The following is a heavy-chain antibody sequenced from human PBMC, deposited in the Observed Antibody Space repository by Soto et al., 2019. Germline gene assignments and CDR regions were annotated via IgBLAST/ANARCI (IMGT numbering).Heavy chain of an antibody. D-gene: IGHD6-6*01. Sequence: QVQLQESGPGLVKPSETLSLTCTVSGGSVSSGSYYWSWIRQPPGKGLEWIGYIYYSGSTNYNPSLKSRVTISVDTSKNQFSLKLSSVTAADTAVYYCARDLGQLGNYYYGMDVWGQGTTVTVSS. CDR2: IYYSGST. CDR3: ARDLGQLGNYYYGMDV. J-gene: IGHJ6*02. V-gene: IGHV4-61*01. CDR1: GGSVSSGSYY.